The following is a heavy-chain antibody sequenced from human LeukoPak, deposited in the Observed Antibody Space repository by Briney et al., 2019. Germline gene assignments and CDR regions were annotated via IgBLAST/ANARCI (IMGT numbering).Heavy chain of an antibody. J-gene: IGHJ4*02. D-gene: IGHD5/OR15-5a*01. CDR1: GFTFSSYA. CDR3: AKKVGLVSAPLYYFDV. Sequence: AGGSLRLSCAASGFTFSSYAMSWVRQAPGKGLEWVSAISGPGGRWDYADSVKGGFTISRDNSKNTLFLQMNSLRAEDTAIYYCAKKVGLVSAPLYYFDVWGQGTLVTVSS. CDR2: ISGPGGRW. V-gene: IGHV3-23*01.